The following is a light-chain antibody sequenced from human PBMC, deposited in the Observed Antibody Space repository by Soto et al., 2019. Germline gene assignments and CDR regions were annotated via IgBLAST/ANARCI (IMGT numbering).Light chain of an antibody. CDR2: SVS. V-gene: IGLV2-14*03. Sequence: QPVLTQPASVSGSPGQSIAISCTGTSSDVGGNNYVSWYQHHPGKAPKLMIYSVSYRPSGVSDRFSGSKSANTASLTISGLQAEDEADYYCSSFTTSSTVIFGGGTKLTVL. CDR1: SSDVGGNNY. J-gene: IGLJ2*01. CDR3: SSFTTSSTVI.